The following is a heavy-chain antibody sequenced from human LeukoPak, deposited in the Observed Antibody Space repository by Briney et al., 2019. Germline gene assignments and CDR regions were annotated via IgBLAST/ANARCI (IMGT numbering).Heavy chain of an antibody. V-gene: IGHV4-61*02. D-gene: IGHD2-2*01. CDR3: ARGYCTSPRCSENRYYFDS. J-gene: IGHJ4*02. Sequence: PSETLSLTCTVSGGSITSAGYSWGWIRQPAGKGLEWIGRIYSSGSTNSNPSLKSRVTISVDTSKNQFSLKLSSVTAADTAVHYCARGYCTSPRCSENRYYFDSWGQGTLVTVSS. CDR2: IYSSGST. CDR1: GGSITSAGYS.